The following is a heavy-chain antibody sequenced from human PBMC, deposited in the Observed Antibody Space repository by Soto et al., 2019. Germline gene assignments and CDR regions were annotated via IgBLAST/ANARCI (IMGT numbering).Heavy chain of an antibody. J-gene: IGHJ4*02. D-gene: IGHD2-8*01. CDR3: ARRALPQCINGVCYKDGFWDY. Sequence: LSLTCTVSGGSVSSGGYYWSWIRQHPGTGLEWIGYIYYSGTTYFNLSLKSRASISLDTSKNEFSLKLTSVTAADTAVYYCARRALPQCINGVCYKDGFWDYWGQGALVTVSS. CDR2: IYYSGTT. V-gene: IGHV4-31*03. CDR1: GGSVSSGGYY.